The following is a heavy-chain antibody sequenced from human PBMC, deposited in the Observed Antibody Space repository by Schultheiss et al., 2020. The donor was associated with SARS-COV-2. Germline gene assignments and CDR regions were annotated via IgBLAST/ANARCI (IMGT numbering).Heavy chain of an antibody. CDR3: ARDGALGRFDS. Sequence: ASVKVSCKTSGYPLTAYYMHWVRQAPGQGLEWMGWINPKSEDTTYAQRFQGRITLTSDTSISTAFMELRSLHSDDTAVYYCARDGALGRFDSWGQGTLVTVSS. CDR1: GYPLTAYY. V-gene: IGHV1-2*02. D-gene: IGHD4/OR15-4a*01. J-gene: IGHJ5*01. CDR2: INPKSEDT.